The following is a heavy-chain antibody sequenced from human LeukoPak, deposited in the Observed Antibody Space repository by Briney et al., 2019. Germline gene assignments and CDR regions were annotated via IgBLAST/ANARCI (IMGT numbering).Heavy chain of an antibody. D-gene: IGHD1-26*01. CDR1: GFTFSSYS. Sequence: GGSLRLSCAASGFTFSSYSMNWVRQAPGKGLEWVSSISSSSSYIYYADSVKGRFTIFRDNAKNSLYLQMNSLRAEDTAVYYCAKEWEEAFDIWGQGTMVTVSS. CDR2: ISSSSSYI. J-gene: IGHJ3*02. V-gene: IGHV3-21*01. CDR3: AKEWEEAFDI.